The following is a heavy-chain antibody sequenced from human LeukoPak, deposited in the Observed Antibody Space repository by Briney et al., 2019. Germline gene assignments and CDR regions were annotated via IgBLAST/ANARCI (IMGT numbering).Heavy chain of an antibody. D-gene: IGHD4-23*01. J-gene: IGHJ4*02. CDR2: INHSGST. CDR1: GGSISGYY. CDR3: ARDHDYGGSRSFDY. Sequence: SETLSLTCTVSGGSISGYYWSWIRQPPGKGLEWIGEINHSGSTNYNPSLKSRVTISVDTSKNQFSLKLSSVTAADTAVYYCARDHDYGGSRSFDYWGQGTLVTVSS. V-gene: IGHV4-34*01.